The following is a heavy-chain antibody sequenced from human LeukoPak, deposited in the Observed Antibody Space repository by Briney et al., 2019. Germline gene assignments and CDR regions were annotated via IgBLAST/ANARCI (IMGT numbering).Heavy chain of an antibody. CDR1: GGSFSGYY. Sequence: SETLSLTCAVYGGSFSGYYWSWIRQPPGKGLEWIGEINHSGSTNYNPSLKSRVTISVNTSKNQFSLKLSSVTAADTAVYYCARHGSMVRGVYDCWGQGTLVTVSS. CDR2: INHSGST. CDR3: ARHGSMVRGVYDC. J-gene: IGHJ4*02. V-gene: IGHV4-34*01. D-gene: IGHD3-10*01.